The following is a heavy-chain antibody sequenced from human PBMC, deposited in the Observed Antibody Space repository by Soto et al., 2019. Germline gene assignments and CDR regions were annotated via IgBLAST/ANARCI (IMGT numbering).Heavy chain of an antibody. CDR1: GFTFSSYG. V-gene: IGHV3-30*18. J-gene: IGHJ6*02. Sequence: GGSLRLSCAASGFTFSSYGMHWVRQAPGKGLEWVAVISYDGSNKYYADSVKGRFTISRDNSKNTLYLQMNSLRAEDTAVYYCAKASYDSKTYYYYGMDVWGQGTTVTSP. CDR2: ISYDGSNK. D-gene: IGHD3-22*01. CDR3: AKASYDSKTYYYYGMDV.